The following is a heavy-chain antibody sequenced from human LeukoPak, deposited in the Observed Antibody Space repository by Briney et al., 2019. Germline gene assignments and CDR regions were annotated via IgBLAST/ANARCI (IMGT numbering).Heavy chain of an antibody. D-gene: IGHD5-12*01. CDR2: ISWNSGSI. V-gene: IGHV3-9*01. CDR1: GFTFDDYA. Sequence: GGSLRLSCAASGFTFDDYAMHWVRQAPGKGLEGVSGISWNSGSIGYADSVKGRFTISRDNAKNSLYLQMNSLRAEDTAVYYCARDSYSGYDFDYWGQGTLVTVSS. J-gene: IGHJ4*02. CDR3: ARDSYSGYDFDY.